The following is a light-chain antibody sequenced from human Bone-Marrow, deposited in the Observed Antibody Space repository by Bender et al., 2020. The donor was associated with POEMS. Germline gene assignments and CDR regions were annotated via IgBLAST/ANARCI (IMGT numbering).Light chain of an antibody. Sequence: QSALTQPASVSGSPGQSITISCTGTSSDVGGYNYVSWYQQHPGKAPKLMIYDVTKWPSGVPDRFSGSKSGNTASLTISGLQAEDEADYYCSSYAGSYRWVFGGGTKVTVL. CDR2: DVT. CDR1: SSDVGGYNY. V-gene: IGLV2-11*01. CDR3: SSYAGSYRWV. J-gene: IGLJ3*02.